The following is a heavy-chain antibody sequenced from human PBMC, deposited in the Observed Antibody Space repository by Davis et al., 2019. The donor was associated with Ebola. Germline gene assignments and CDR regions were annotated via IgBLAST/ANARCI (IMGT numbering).Heavy chain of an antibody. D-gene: IGHD3-16*01. CDR1: GFIFSNYW. CDR3: TRDFDWDGGY. Sequence: GESLKISCSASGFIFSNYWMHWVRQAPGKGLVWVSRINSDGSSTTYADSAKGRFTISRDNAKNTLFLEMRSLRAEDTAVYYCTRDFDWDGGYWGRGTLVTVSS. J-gene: IGHJ4*02. V-gene: IGHV3-74*01. CDR2: INSDGSST.